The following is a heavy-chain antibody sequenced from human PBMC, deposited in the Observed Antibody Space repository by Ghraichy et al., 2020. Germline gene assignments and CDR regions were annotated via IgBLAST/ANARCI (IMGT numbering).Heavy chain of an antibody. CDR3: ATNAETGY. CDR2: ISGSSSTI. J-gene: IGHJ4*02. V-gene: IGHV3-48*02. CDR1: GFTFSTYS. Sequence: RGSLRLSCAASGFTFSTYSMRWVRQAPGKGLEWISSISGSSSTIQYADSVKGRFTISRDNAKNSLYLQMNSLRDEDTGVYYCATNAETGYWGQGTLVSVSA. D-gene: IGHD1-14*01.